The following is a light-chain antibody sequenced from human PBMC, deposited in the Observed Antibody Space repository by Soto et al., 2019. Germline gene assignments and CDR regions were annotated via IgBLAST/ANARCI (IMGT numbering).Light chain of an antibody. V-gene: IGKV3-20*01. Sequence: ENVLTQSPGTLSLSPGERATLSCRASQSVSSSYLAWYQQKPGQAPRLLIYGASSRATGIPDRFSGSGSGTEFTLTISRLEPEDFAVYYCQQYGSSVLTFGGGTKVEIK. CDR1: QSVSSSY. CDR3: QQYGSSVLT. J-gene: IGKJ4*01. CDR2: GAS.